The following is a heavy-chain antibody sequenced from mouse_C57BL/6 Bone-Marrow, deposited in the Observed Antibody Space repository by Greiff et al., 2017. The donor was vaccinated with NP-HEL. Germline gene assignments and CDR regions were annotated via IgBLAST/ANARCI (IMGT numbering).Heavy chain of an antibody. CDR3: ARNFAY. V-gene: IGHV5-12*01. Sequence: DVQLVESGGGLVQPGGSLKLSCAASGFTFSDYYMYWVRQTPEKRLEWVAYISNGGGSTYYPDTVKGRFTIPRDNAKNTLYLQMSRLKSEDTAMYYCARNFAYWGQGTLVTVSA. CDR2: ISNGGGST. J-gene: IGHJ3*01. CDR1: GFTFSDYY.